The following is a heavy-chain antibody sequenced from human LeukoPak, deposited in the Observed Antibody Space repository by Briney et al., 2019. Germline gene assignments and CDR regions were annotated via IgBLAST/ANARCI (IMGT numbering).Heavy chain of an antibody. CDR1: GFTFSSYG. CDR2: IWYDGSNK. V-gene: IGHV3-33*01. CDR3: ARTSGSYPYYYYYGMDV. Sequence: GSLRLSCAASGFTFSSYGMHWVRQAPGKGLEWVVVIWYDGSNKYYADSVKGRFTISRDNSKNTLYLQMNSLRAEDTAVYYCARTSGSYPYYYYYGMDVWGQGTTVTVSS. J-gene: IGHJ6*02. D-gene: IGHD1-26*01.